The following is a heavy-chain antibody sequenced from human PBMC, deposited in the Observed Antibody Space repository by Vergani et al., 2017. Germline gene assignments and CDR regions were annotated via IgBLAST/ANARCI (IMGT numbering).Heavy chain of an antibody. CDR3: ARVAGSMIDY. CDR2: IYHSGST. V-gene: IGHV4-38-2*01. J-gene: IGHJ4*02. D-gene: IGHD3-10*01. Sequence: QVQLQESGPGLGKPSETLSLTCAVSGYSISSGFYWGWIRQPPGKGLEWIASIYHSGSTYFNPSLKSRVTVSVDTSKNQFSLKLSTVTAADTAVYYCARVAGSMIDYWGQGTLVTVSS. CDR1: GYSISSGFY.